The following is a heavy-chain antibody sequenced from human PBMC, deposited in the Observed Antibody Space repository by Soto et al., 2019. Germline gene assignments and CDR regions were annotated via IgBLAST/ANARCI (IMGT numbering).Heavy chain of an antibody. CDR1: GGSINSGGYY. Sequence: SETLSLTCTVSGGSINSGGYYWSWIRPHPGWGLEWIGYIHYIGTTYYNPSLKSRTTISVDMSKNHFSLTLSSVTAADTAVYYCARDLWFGEANPYYYHYGLDVWGQGTTLTVSS. CDR2: IHYIGTT. D-gene: IGHD3-10*01. CDR3: ARDLWFGEANPYYYHYGLDV. J-gene: IGHJ6*02. V-gene: IGHV4-31*03.